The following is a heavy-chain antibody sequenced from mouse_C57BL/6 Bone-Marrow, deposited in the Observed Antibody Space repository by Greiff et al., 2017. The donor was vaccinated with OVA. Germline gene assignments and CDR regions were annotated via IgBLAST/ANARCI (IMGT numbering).Heavy chain of an antibody. CDR3: ASITTVAGAY. V-gene: IGHV5-4*01. Sequence: EVHLMESGGGLVKPGGSLKLSCAASGFTFSSYAMSWVRQTPEKRLEWVATISDGGSYTYYPDNVKGRFTISRDNAKNNLYLQMSHLKSEDTAMYYCASITTVAGAYWGQGTLVTVSA. CDR1: GFTFSSYA. D-gene: IGHD1-1*01. CDR2: ISDGGSYT. J-gene: IGHJ3*01.